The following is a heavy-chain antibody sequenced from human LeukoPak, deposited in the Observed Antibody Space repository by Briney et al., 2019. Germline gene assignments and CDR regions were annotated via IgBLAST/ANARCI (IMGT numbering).Heavy chain of an antibody. Sequence: SETLSLTCTVSGGSISSSSYYWGWIRQPPGKGLEWIGSIYYSGSTYYNPSLKSRVTISVDTSKNQFSLKLSSVTAADTAVYYCARSRLITFGGVINWFDPWGQGTLVTVSS. CDR1: GGSISSSSYY. V-gene: IGHV4-39*07. CDR2: IYYSGST. J-gene: IGHJ5*02. CDR3: ARSRLITFGGVINWFDP. D-gene: IGHD3-16*01.